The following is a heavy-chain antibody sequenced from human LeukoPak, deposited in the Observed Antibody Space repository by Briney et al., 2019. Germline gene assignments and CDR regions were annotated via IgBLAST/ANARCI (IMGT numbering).Heavy chain of an antibody. V-gene: IGHV3-21*01. CDR2: ISSSSSYI. D-gene: IGHD5-12*01. J-gene: IGHJ4*02. Sequence: GGSLRLSCAASGFTFSSYSMNWVRQAPGKGLEWVSSISSSSSYIYYADSVKGRFTISRDNAKNSLYLQMNSLRAEDTAVYYCATVRGGGYGGDYYFDYWGQGTLVTVSS. CDR3: ATVRGGGYGGDYYFDY. CDR1: GFTFSSYS.